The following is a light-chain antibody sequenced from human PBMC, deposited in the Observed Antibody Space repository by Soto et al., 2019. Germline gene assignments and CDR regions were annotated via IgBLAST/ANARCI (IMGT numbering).Light chain of an antibody. CDR2: GTS. Sequence: EVALTQSPGTLSLSPGERATLSCRASESVRTDSLAWYQQRRGQPPRLLIFGTSSRATGIPDRFSGRGSETDFTLTITRLEPEDFAVYFCQQSGGSLYTFGQGTKVDIK. CDR3: QQSGGSLYT. J-gene: IGKJ2*01. CDR1: ESVRTDS. V-gene: IGKV3-20*01.